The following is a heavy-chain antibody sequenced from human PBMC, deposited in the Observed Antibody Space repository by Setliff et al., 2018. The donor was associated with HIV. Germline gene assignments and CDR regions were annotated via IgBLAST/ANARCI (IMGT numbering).Heavy chain of an antibody. CDR1: GGSITSTTYY. Sequence: SETLSLTCTVSGGSITSTTYYWGWIRQPPGKGLEWIGTIHYTGNTYHNPSLKSRVTISVEASKNQFSLKLSAVTAADTAVYYCARDHVFGSRTGFDPWGPGILVTVSS. CDR2: IHYTGNT. J-gene: IGHJ5*02. D-gene: IGHD3-10*01. CDR3: ARDHVFGSRTGFDP. V-gene: IGHV4-39*07.